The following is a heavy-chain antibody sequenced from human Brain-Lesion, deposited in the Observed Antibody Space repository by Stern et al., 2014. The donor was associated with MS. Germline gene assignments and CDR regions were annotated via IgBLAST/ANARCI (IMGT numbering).Heavy chain of an antibody. CDR1: GGSISSGDYY. D-gene: IGHD1-1*01. V-gene: IGHV4-30-4*01. CDR3: ARERHAFWNNFRQSGYYYYGMDV. CDR2: IYYSGST. J-gene: IGHJ6*02. Sequence: VQLLESGPGLVKPSQTLSLTCTVSGGSISSGDYYWSWIRQTPVKGLEYIGYIYYSGSTYYNPSLESRVIISVDTSKNQFSLKLTSVTAADTAVYYCARERHAFWNNFRQSGYYYYGMDVWGQGTTVIVSS.